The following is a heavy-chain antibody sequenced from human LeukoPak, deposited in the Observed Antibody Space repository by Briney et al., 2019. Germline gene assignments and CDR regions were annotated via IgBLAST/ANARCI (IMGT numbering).Heavy chain of an antibody. Sequence: SETLSLTCTVSGGSISSYYWSWIRQPPGKGPEWIGYIYYSGSTNYNPPLKSRVTISVDTSKNQFSLKLSPVTAADTAVYYCARHRATVTKTLDYWGQGTLVTV. V-gene: IGHV4-59*08. CDR1: GGSISSYY. CDR2: IYYSGST. D-gene: IGHD4-17*01. CDR3: ARHRATVTKTLDY. J-gene: IGHJ4*02.